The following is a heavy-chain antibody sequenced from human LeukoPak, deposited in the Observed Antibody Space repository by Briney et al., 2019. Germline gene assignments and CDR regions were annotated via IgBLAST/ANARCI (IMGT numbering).Heavy chain of an antibody. CDR2: IGSSGSTK. D-gene: IGHD2-2*01. J-gene: IGHJ4*02. CDR3: AKEPPHIVVVPAAPSP. Sequence: GGSLRLSCAASGFIFSSYEMHWVRQAPGKGLEWVAYIGSSGSTKYYAESVRGRFTISRDNAKNSLYLQMNSLRAEDTAVYYCAKEPPHIVVVPAAPSPRGQGTLVTVSS. V-gene: IGHV3-48*03. CDR1: GFIFSSYE.